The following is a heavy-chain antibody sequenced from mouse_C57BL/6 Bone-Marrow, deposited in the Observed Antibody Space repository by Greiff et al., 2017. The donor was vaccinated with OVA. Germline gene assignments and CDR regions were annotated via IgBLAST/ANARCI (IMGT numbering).Heavy chain of an antibody. CDR3: ARGTNTGTHY. Sequence: VQLQQPGAELVKPGASVKLSCKASGYTFTSYWMQWVKQRPGQGLAWIGEIDPSDSYTNYNQKFKGKATLTVDTSSSTAYMQLSSLTSEDSAVYYCARGTNTGTHYWGQGTTLTVSS. CDR2: IDPSDSYT. D-gene: IGHD4-1*01. CDR1: GYTFTSYW. J-gene: IGHJ2*01. V-gene: IGHV1-50*01.